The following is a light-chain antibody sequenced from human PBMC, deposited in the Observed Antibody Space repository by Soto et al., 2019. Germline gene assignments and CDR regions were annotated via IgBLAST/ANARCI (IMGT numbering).Light chain of an antibody. J-gene: IGKJ2*01. CDR2: AAS. Sequence: DIQMTQSPPSLSASVGDTVTITCRASQSISVHLNWYQQKPGKVPKLLLYAASNLQSGVPSRFSGSGSETDFALTISSLQPEDFATYYCQQSYITPYTFGQGTKRQIK. CDR3: QQSYITPYT. V-gene: IGKV1-39*01. CDR1: QSISVH.